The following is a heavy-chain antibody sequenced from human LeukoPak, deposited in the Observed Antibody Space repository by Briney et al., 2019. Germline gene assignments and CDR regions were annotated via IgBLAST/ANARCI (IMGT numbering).Heavy chain of an antibody. V-gene: IGHV3-30*14. CDR2: ISYDGSNK. Sequence: GGSLRLSCAASGFTFSGSAMHWVRQAPGKGLEWVAVISYDGSNKYYADSVKGRFTISRDNSKNTLYLQMNSLRAEDTAVYYCAREGDRQFGWDDYWGQGTLVTVSS. D-gene: IGHD6-19*01. J-gene: IGHJ4*02. CDR1: GFTFSGSA. CDR3: AREGDRQFGWDDY.